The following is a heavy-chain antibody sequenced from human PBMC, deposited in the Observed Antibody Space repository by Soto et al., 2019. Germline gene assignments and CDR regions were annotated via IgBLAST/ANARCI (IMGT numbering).Heavy chain of an antibody. V-gene: IGHV4-39*01. D-gene: IGHD2-21*02. CDR2: IYFSGTT. CDR3: VRLQEMTENDVGGDVFVV. J-gene: IGHJ3*01. CDR1: DDSIATTRSY. Sequence: SETLSLTCSVSDDSIATTRSYWGWIRQPPGKGLEWIGNIYFSGTTDYNPSLKRRITISVDAPENQQSLPLPSVTAPETVIFYFVRLQEMTENDVGGDVFVVWGQGIMVTVS.